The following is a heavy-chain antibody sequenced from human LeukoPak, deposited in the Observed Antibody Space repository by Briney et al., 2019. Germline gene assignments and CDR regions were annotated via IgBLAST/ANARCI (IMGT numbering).Heavy chain of an antibody. CDR3: AKPISGGLAVTADWFHP. V-gene: IGHV3-23*01. Sequence: GQSRRLAWAAAGFSFGVYAMSWLRQPPGKVLEWVSTINANSGTTSYAAYVRGRFTISRDNSKNALYLQLNTLRADDTATYYCAKPISGGLAVTADWFHPWGQGTLVVVSS. CDR1: GFSFGVYA. D-gene: IGHD2-21*02. CDR2: INANSGTT. J-gene: IGHJ5*01.